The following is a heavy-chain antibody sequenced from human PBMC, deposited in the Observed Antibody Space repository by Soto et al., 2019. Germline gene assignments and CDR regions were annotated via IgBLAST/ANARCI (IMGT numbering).Heavy chain of an antibody. CDR3: VHRRDGYNSAFFDY. J-gene: IGHJ4*02. V-gene: IGHV1-69*01. Sequence: QVQLVQSGAEVKKPGSSVKVSCKASGGTFSSYALSWVRQAPGQGLEWMGGIIRIFHTPTYAQKFQGRVTTTADESTSTAYMELISLRSDDTAVYYCVHRRDGYNSAFFDYWGQGTLVTVSS. CDR2: IIRIFHTP. CDR1: GGTFSSYA. D-gene: IGHD5-12*01.